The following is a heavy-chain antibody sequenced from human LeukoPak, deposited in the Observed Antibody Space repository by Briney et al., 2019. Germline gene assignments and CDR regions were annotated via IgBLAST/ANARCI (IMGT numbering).Heavy chain of an antibody. Sequence: SETLSLTCTVSGGSISSYYWSWIRQPPGKGLEWIGYIYYSGSTNYNPSLKSRVTISVDTSKNQFSLKLSSVTAADTAVYYCASGVGATIYFDYWGQGTLVTVSS. V-gene: IGHV4-59*08. D-gene: IGHD1-26*01. CDR1: GGSISSYY. CDR2: IYYSGST. J-gene: IGHJ4*02. CDR3: ASGVGATIYFDY.